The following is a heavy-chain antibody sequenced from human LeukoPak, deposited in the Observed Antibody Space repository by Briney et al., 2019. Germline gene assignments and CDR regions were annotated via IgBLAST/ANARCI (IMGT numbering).Heavy chain of an antibody. CDR3: GRDGWEIRLATGY. CDR2: IKQDGSEK. V-gene: IGHV3-7*03. CDR1: GFTFSSYW. Sequence: GGSLRLSCAASGFTFSSYWMSWVRQAPGKGLEWVANIKQDGSEKYYVDSVKGRFTISRDNAKNSLYLQMNSLRADDTAVYYCGRDGWEIRLATGYWGQGTLVTVSS. J-gene: IGHJ4*02. D-gene: IGHD1-26*01.